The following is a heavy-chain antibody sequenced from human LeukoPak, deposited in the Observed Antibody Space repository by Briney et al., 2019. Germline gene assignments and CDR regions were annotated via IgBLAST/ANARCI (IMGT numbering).Heavy chain of an antibody. CDR3: ARAHGLYYYHYYGMDV. CDR2: IGTAGDT. J-gene: IGHJ6*02. Sequence: GGSLRLSCAASGFTFSSYDMHWVRQATGKGLEWVSAIGTAGDTYYPGSVKGRFTISRENAKNSLYLQMNSLRAEDTAVYYCARAHGLYYYHYYGMDVWGQGTTVTVSS. V-gene: IGHV3-13*01. CDR1: GFTFSSYD.